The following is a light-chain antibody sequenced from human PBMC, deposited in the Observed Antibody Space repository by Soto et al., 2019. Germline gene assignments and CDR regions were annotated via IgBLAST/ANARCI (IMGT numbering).Light chain of an antibody. CDR3: QSYDSSLSGYV. CDR1: SSNIGAGYE. Sequence: QSVLTQPPSVSEAPGQRVTISCTGSSSNIGAGYEAHWYQQVPGTAPKLLIYENNNRPSGVPDRFSGSKSGTSASLAITGLPAEDEDEYYCQSYDSSLSGYVFGTGTKVTVL. CDR2: ENN. J-gene: IGLJ1*01. V-gene: IGLV1-40*01.